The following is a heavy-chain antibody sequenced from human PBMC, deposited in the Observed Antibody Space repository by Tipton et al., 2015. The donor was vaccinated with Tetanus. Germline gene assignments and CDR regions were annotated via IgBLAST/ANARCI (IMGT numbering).Heavy chain of an antibody. CDR3: ARDQARGARGWNYFDY. CDR2: IYSSGST. J-gene: IGHJ4*02. D-gene: IGHD1-26*01. V-gene: IGHV4-31*02. Sequence: LRLSCTVSGGSISSGGYYWSWIRQRPGKGLEWIGDIYSSGSTYPNPSLKGRVTISIDTSKNQFSLRLNSVTAADTAVYYCARDQARGARGWNYFDYWGLGTLVTVSS. CDR1: GGSISSGGYY.